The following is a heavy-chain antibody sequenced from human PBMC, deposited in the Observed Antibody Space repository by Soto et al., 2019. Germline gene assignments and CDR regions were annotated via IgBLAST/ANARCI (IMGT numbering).Heavy chain of an antibody. CDR1: KSTVINDW. V-gene: IGHV3-74*01. Sequence: PSGSLRLCCASAKSTVINDWMHWVRQDPGKGLVWVSRISGDGTALSYADSVRGRFTISRDNAKNILYLQMNSLRVEDTAVYYCASLISDYWGQGTPVTVSS. CDR3: ASLISDY. CDR2: ISGDGTAL. J-gene: IGHJ4*02. D-gene: IGHD2-8*01.